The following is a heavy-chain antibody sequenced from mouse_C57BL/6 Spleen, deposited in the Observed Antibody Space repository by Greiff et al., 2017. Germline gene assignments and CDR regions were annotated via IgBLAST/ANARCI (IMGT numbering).Heavy chain of an antibody. CDR1: RYTFTSYW. CDR3: ARRAPGYYAMDY. V-gene: IGHV1-64*01. Sequence: VKLQQPGAELVKPGASVKLSCKASRYTFTSYWMHWVKQRPGQGLEWIGMIHPNSGSTNYNEKFKSKATLTVDKSSSTAYMQLSSLTSEDSAVYYCARRAPGYYAMDYWGQGTSVTVSS. D-gene: IGHD3-3*01. J-gene: IGHJ4*01. CDR2: IHPNSGST.